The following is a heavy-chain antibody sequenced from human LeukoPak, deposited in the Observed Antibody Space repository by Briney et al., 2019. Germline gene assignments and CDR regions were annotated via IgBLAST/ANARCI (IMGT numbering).Heavy chain of an antibody. J-gene: IGHJ3*02. Sequence: SETLSLTCTVSGGSISSGSYYWSWIRQPAGKGLEWIGYIYYSGSTNYNPSLKSRVTISVDTSKNQFSLKLSSVTAADTAVYYCARVPSTVTMVRGVIHAFDIWGQGTMVTVSS. CDR2: IYYSGST. CDR1: GGSISSGSYY. D-gene: IGHD3-10*01. CDR3: ARVPSTVTMVRGVIHAFDI. V-gene: IGHV4-61*10.